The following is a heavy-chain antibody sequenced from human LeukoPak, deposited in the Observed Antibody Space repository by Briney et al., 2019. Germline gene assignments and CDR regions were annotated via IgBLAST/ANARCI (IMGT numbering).Heavy chain of an antibody. CDR2: ISSNGGST. CDR3: ARGSDGYRYFDY. Sequence: GGSLRLSCAASGFTFSSYAMHWVRQAPGKGLEYVSAISSNGGSTYYANSVKGRFTISRDNSKNTLYLQMGSLRAEDVAVYYCARGSDGYRYFDYWGQGTLVTVSS. V-gene: IGHV3-64*01. J-gene: IGHJ4*02. CDR1: GFTFSSYA. D-gene: IGHD5-24*01.